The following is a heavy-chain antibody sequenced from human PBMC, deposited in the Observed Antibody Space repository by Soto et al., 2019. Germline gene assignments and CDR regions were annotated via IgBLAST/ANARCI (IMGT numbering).Heavy chain of an antibody. V-gene: IGHV4-39*07. Sequence: PSETLSLTCSVSGGSIGSVDNYWAWIRQAPGKGLEWIGSVYYVGSPFYNPSLKSRVTMSIDTTKNQFSLKLSSVTAADTAVHYCAREGGGMDVWGQGTTVTVSS. CDR1: GGSIGSVDNY. CDR3: AREGGGMDV. CDR2: VYYVGSP. J-gene: IGHJ6*02. D-gene: IGHD3-16*01.